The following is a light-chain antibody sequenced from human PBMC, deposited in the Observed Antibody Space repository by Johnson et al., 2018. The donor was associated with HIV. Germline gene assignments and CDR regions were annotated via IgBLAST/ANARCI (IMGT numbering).Light chain of an antibody. V-gene: IGLV1-51*02. J-gene: IGLJ1*01. Sequence: QSVLTQPPSVSAAPGQKVTISCSGSSSNIGNNYVSWYQQLPGTAPKLLIYENNKRPSGIPDRFSGSKSGTSATLGITGLQTGDEADYYCGTWDSSLSAYVFGPGTKGTVL. CDR2: ENN. CDR1: SSNIGNNY. CDR3: GTWDSSLSAYV.